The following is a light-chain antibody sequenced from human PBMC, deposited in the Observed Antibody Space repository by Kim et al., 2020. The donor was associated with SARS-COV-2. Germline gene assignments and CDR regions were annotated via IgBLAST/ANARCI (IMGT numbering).Light chain of an antibody. J-gene: IGLJ3*02. CDR2: SNN. V-gene: IGLV1-44*01. CDR1: SSNIGSNN. CDR3: AAWDDSLNAWV. Sequence: QSVLTQPPSASGTPGQRVTISCSGSSSNIGSNNVNWYQQLPGTAPKLLIYSNNQRPSGVPDRFSGSKSGTSASLAISGLQSEDEADYYCAAWDDSLNAWVFCGGTQLTVL.